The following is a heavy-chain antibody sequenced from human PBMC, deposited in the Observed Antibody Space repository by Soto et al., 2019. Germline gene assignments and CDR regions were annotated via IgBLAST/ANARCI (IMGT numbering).Heavy chain of an antibody. CDR3: VRGGESRTRLRYFDWSPP. V-gene: IGHV4-34*01. J-gene: IGHJ4*02. Sequence: SETLSLTGAVYGGTFSGYYWSWIRQPPEKGLEWIGEINHSGSTNYNPSLKSRVTISVDTYKNQFYLKLSSVTAADTAVYYCVRGGESRTRLRYFDWSPPWGQGTLVTVSS. CDR1: GGTFSGYY. CDR2: INHSGST. D-gene: IGHD3-9*01.